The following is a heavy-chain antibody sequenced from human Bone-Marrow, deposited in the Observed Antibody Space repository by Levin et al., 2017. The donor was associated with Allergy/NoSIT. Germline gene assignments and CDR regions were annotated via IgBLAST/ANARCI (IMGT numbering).Heavy chain of an antibody. CDR3: ARSYSSDSSGHYDY. Sequence: GGSLRLSCAASGFTVSSKRMSWVRQAPGKGLEWVSVIYSGGSTSYADSVKGRFTISRDNSKNTLYLQMNSLRAEDTAVYYCARSYSSDSSGHYDYWGQGTLVTVSS. D-gene: IGHD3-22*01. V-gene: IGHV3-53*01. J-gene: IGHJ4*02. CDR2: IYSGGST. CDR1: GFTVSSKR.